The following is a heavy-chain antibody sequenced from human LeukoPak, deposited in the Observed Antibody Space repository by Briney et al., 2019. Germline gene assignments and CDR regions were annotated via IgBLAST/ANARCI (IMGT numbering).Heavy chain of an antibody. CDR1: GDSIISSKYY. CDR2: VHYSGAN. D-gene: IGHD3-10*01. CDR3: ARHFWSYYYIDS. J-gene: IGHJ4*02. Sequence: SETLSLTCTVSGDSIISSKYYSGWIRQPPGKRLGRIGTVHYSGANYYNPPLRSLTTISVDTSKNQSSLKLCSMTAAATALYFCARHFWSYYYIDSWAQGTLVTVSS. V-gene: IGHV4-39*01.